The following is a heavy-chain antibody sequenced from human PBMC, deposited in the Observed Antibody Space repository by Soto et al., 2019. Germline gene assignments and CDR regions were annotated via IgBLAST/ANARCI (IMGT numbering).Heavy chain of an antibody. V-gene: IGHV1-24*01. CDR3: ATYRSVLVPAREPYYYYYGMDV. D-gene: IGHD2-2*01. CDR1: GYTLTELS. J-gene: IGHJ6*02. Sequence: GASVKVSCKVSGYTLTELSMHWVRQAPGKGLEWMGGFDPEDGETIYAQKFQGRVTMTEDTSTDTAYMELSSLRSEDTAVYYCATYRSVLVPAREPYYYYYGMDVWGQGTTVTVSS. CDR2: FDPEDGET.